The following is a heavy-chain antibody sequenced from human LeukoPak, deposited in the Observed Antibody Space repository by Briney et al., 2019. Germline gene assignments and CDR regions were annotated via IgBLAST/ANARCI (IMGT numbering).Heavy chain of an antibody. CDR1: GGSFSGYY. CDR3: ARASPHPNY. J-gene: IGHJ4*02. Sequence: PSETLSLTCAVHGGSFSGYYWSWIRQPPGKGLEWIGEINHSGSTNYNPSLKSRVTISVDTSKNQFSLKLSSVTAADTAVYYCARASPHPNYWGQGTLVTVSS. V-gene: IGHV4-34*01. CDR2: INHSGST.